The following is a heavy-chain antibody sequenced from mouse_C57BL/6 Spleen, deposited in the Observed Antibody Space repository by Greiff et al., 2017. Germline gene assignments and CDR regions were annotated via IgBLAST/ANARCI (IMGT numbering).Heavy chain of an antibody. Sequence: QVQLQQPGAELVMPGASVKLSCKASGYTFPSYWMHWVKQRPGQGLEWIGEIDPTDSYTTYNQKFKGKSTLTVDKSSSTAYMQLSSLTSEDSAVYYCARGDGYYLYAMDYWGQGTSVTVSS. D-gene: IGHD2-3*01. CDR3: ARGDGYYLYAMDY. V-gene: IGHV1-69*01. CDR1: GYTFPSYW. CDR2: IDPTDSYT. J-gene: IGHJ4*01.